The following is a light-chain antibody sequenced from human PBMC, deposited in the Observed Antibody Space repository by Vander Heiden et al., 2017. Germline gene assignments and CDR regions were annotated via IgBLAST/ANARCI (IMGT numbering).Light chain of an antibody. J-gene: IGLJ2*01. CDR3: AAWDDSLNGVL. CDR1: SANIGNNA. V-gene: IGLV1-36*01. CDR2: YND. Sequence: SLLPPPPSLSSAPSLRDTKSCAGSSANIGNNAVNWYQQRPGKAPKLLIYYNDLLPSGVSDRFSGSKSGTSASLAISGLQSEDEADYYCAAWDDSLNGVLFGGGTKLTVL.